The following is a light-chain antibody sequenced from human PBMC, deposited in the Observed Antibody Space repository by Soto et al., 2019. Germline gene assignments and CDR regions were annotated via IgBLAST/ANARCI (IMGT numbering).Light chain of an antibody. CDR1: QSISSY. CDR2: DAS. J-gene: IGKJ3*01. V-gene: IGKV3-11*01. CDR3: QQRSSSPLT. Sequence: EIVLTQSPGTLSLSPGERATLSCRASQSISSYLAWYQQKPGQAPRLLIYDASNRATGVPARFSGSGSGTDFTLTISTLEPEDFAVYYCQQRSSSPLTFGAGTKVDIK.